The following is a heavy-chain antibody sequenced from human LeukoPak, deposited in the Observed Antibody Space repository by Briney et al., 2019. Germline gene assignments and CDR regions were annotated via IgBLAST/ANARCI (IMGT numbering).Heavy chain of an antibody. D-gene: IGHD6-19*01. CDR3: ARDRLAVAGTELDY. Sequence: GASVKVSCKASGYTFTSYAMHWVRQAPGQRLEWMGWINAGNGNTKYSQKFQGRVTITRDTSESTAYMELSSLRSEDTAVYYCARDRLAVAGTELDYWGQGTLVTVSS. V-gene: IGHV1-3*01. CDR1: GYTFTSYA. J-gene: IGHJ4*02. CDR2: INAGNGNT.